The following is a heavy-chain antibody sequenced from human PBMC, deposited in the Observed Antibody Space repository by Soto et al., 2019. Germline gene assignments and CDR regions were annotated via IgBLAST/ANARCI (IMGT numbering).Heavy chain of an antibody. D-gene: IGHD3-3*01. CDR1: GYTITSYG. CDR3: ARVPRFLEWSATTLDY. CDR2: ISAYNGNT. J-gene: IGHJ4*02. V-gene: IGHV1-18*01. Sequence: GASVKVSCKAFGYTITSYGISWVLQAPGQGLEWMGWISAYNGNTNYAQKLQGRVTMTTDTSTSTAYMELRSLRSDDTAVYYCARVPRFLEWSATTLDYWGQGTLVTVSS.